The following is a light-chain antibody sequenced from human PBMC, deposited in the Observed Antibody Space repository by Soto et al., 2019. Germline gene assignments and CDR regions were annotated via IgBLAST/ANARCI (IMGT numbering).Light chain of an antibody. V-gene: IGLV2-14*01. Sequence: QSALTQPASVSGSPGQSITISCTGTSSDVGGYNYVSWYQQHPGKAPKLMIYEVSNRHSGVSNRFSGSKSGNTASLTISGRQAEDEADYYCSSYTSSSTLVFGGGTKLTVL. CDR3: SSYTSSSTLV. CDR1: SSDVGGYNY. J-gene: IGLJ2*01. CDR2: EVS.